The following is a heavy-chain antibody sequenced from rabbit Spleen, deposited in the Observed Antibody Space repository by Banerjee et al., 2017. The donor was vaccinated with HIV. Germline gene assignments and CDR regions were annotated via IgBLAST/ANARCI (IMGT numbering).Heavy chain of an antibody. Sequence: QSLEESGGDLVKPGASLTLTCKASGFDFSSSYYMCWVRQAPEKGLELIACIDTSSVHTADATWAKGRFTISKTSSTTVTLQMTSLTAADTATYFCARYDGDWGEDLWGPGTLVTVS. D-gene: IGHD4-1*01. V-gene: IGHV1S40*01. J-gene: IGHJ4*01. CDR2: IDTSSVHT. CDR1: GFDFSSSYY. CDR3: ARYDGDWGEDL.